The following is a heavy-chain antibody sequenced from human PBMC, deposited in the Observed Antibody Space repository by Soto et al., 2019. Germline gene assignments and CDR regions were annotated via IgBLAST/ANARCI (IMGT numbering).Heavy chain of an antibody. D-gene: IGHD3-3*01. CDR2: IYWDDDK. J-gene: IGHJ6*03. Sequence: QITLKESGPTLVKPTQTLTLTCTFSGFSLSTSGVGVGWIRQPPGKALEWLALIYWDDDKRYSPSLKSRLTITKETSKNQVVLTMTNMDPVDTATDYCARLNYDFWSGYYTGDYYYYYMDVWGKGTTVTVSS. V-gene: IGHV2-5*02. CDR3: ARLNYDFWSGYYTGDYYYYYMDV. CDR1: GFSLSTSGVG.